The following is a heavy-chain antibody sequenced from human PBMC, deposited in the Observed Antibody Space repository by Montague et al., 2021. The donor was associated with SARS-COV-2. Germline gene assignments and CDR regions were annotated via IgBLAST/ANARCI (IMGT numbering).Heavy chain of an antibody. CDR1: GFSLSTSGMC. D-gene: IGHD6-13*01. CDR2: IDWDDDK. Sequence: PALVKPTQTLTLTCTFSGFSLSTSGMCVSWIRQPPGKALEWLARIDWDDDKYYSTSLKTRLTISKDTSKNQVVLTMTNMDLVDTATYYCARILVAAAGSPFYPWAQGTLVTVSS. J-gene: IGHJ5*02. V-gene: IGHV2-70*11. CDR3: ARILVAAAGSPFYP.